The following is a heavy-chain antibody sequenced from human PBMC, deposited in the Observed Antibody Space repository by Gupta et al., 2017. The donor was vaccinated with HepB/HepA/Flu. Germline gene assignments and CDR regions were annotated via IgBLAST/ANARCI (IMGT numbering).Heavy chain of an antibody. J-gene: IGHJ3*02. CDR2: ISYDANNI. V-gene: IGHV3-30-3*01. Sequence: QVQLVESGGGVVQPGRSLRLSCSASGFPFSHHAIPWVRQAPGKGLEWVAAISYDANNIYYTDSVRGRFTISRDNSKNTLSLQMNSLRPEDTAVYYCARGRSALPRSAFDMWGQGTMVTVSS. CDR1: GFPFSHHA. CDR3: ARGRSALPRSAFDM.